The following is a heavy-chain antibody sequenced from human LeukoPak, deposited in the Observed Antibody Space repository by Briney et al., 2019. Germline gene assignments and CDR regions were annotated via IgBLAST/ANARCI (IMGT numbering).Heavy chain of an antibody. D-gene: IGHD3-3*01. Sequence: SVKVSCKASGGTFSSYAISWVRQAPGQGLEWMGGIIPIFGTANYAQKFQGRVTITTDESTSTVYMELSSLRSEDTAVYYCARERGYDFWSGYSEGYFDYWGQGTLVTVSS. CDR2: IIPIFGTA. CDR3: ARERGYDFWSGYSEGYFDY. J-gene: IGHJ4*02. CDR1: GGTFSSYA. V-gene: IGHV1-69*05.